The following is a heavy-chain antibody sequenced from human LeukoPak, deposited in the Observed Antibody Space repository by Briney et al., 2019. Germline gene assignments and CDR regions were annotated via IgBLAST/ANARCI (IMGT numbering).Heavy chain of an antibody. CDR2: IYYSGST. CDR3: ARGQRYYYDSSGPYYFDY. J-gene: IGHJ4*02. CDR1: GGSISSYY. D-gene: IGHD3-22*01. V-gene: IGHV4-59*01. Sequence: SETLSLTCTVSGGSISSYYWSWIRQPPGKGLEGIGYIYYSGSTNYNPSLKSRVNISVDTSKNQFSLKLSSVTAADTAVYYCARGQRYYYDSSGPYYFDYWGQGTLVTVSS.